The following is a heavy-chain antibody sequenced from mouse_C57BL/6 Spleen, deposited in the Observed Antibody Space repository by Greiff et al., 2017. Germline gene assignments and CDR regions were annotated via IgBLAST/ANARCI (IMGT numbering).Heavy chain of an antibody. CDR2: IYPGGGYT. Sequence: QVQLKESGAELVRPGTSVKMSCKASGYTFTNYWIGWAKQRPGHGLEWIGDIYPGGGYTNYNEKFKGKATLTADKSSSTAYMQFSSLTSEDSAIYYCASEDYERYFCGRGQGATLTASS. CDR3: ASEDYERYFCG. V-gene: IGHV1-63*01. D-gene: IGHD2-4*01. CDR1: GYTFTNYW. J-gene: IGHJ2*01.